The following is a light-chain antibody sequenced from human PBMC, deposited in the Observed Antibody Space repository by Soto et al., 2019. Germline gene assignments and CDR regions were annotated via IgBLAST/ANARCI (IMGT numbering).Light chain of an antibody. CDR3: QQYDSNPLT. V-gene: IGKV1-5*03. J-gene: IGKJ4*01. CDR1: QTINKW. Sequence: DIQMTQSPSTLSASVGDRVTITCRASQTINKWLAWYQQKPGKAPKLLIYKASSLESGVPSRFSGSGSGTEYILTISRLQPDDFSAYSCQQYDSNPLTFGGGTKVEIK. CDR2: KAS.